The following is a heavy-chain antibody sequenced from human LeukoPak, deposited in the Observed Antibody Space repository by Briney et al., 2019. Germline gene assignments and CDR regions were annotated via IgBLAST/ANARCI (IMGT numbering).Heavy chain of an antibody. J-gene: IGHJ3*02. D-gene: IGHD2-15*01. V-gene: IGHV3-21*01. Sequence: GGSLRLSCATSGFTFSSYSMNWVRQAPGKGLEWVSSISSGSSYIYCADSVKGRFTISRDNAKNSLYLQMNSLRAEDTAVYYCARDSLGYCSGGSCYYAFDIWGQGTMVTVSS. CDR1: GFTFSSYS. CDR3: ARDSLGYCSGGSCYYAFDI. CDR2: ISSGSSYI.